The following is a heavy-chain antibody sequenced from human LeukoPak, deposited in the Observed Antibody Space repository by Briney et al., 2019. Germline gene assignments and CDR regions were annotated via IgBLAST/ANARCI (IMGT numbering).Heavy chain of an antibody. CDR1: GGSISSGSYY. V-gene: IGHV4-61*02. D-gene: IGHD6-13*01. J-gene: IGHJ1*01. CDR3: ARDFVIAATTEYFQY. CDR2: IYTSGST. Sequence: SETLSLTCTVSGGSISSGSYYWSWIRQPAGKGLEWIGRIYTSGSTNYNPSLKGRVTISVDTSKNQFSLKLSSVTAADTAVYYCARDFVIAATTEYFQYWGQGTLVTVSS.